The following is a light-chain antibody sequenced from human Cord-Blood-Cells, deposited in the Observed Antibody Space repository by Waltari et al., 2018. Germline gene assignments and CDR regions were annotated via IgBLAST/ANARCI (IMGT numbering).Light chain of an antibody. V-gene: IGKV1-39*01. CDR2: AAS. CDR3: QQSYSTPPIT. J-gene: IGKJ5*01. Sequence: DIQMPQSPSSLSASVGDRVTIPCRASQSISSYLNWYQQKPGKAPKLLIYAASSLQSGVPSRFSGSGSGTDFTLTISSLQPEDFATYYCQQSYSTPPITFGQGTRLEIK. CDR1: QSISSY.